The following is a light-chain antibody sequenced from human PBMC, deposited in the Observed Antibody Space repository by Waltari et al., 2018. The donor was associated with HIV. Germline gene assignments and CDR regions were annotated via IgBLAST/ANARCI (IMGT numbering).Light chain of an antibody. CDR1: QSVSSSY. CDR3: QQYGSSPRT. V-gene: IGKV3-20*01. J-gene: IGKJ1*01. CDR2: GAS. Sequence: EIVLTQSPGTLSLSPGERATLSCRASQSVSSSYLACYQQKPGQAPRLLIYGASSRATGIPDRFSGSGSGIDFTLTISRLEPEDFAVYYCQQYGSSPRTFGQGTKVEIK.